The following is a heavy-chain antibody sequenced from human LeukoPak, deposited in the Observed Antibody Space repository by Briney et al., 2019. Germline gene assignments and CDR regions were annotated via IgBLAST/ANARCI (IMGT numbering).Heavy chain of an antibody. CDR3: AREPYSVVVPAAVDY. D-gene: IGHD2-2*01. Sequence: GGSLRLSCAASGFTFSDYYMSWIRQAPGKGLEGVSYISSSGSTIYYADSVKGRFTISRDNAKNSLYLQMNSLRAEDTAVYYCAREPYSVVVPAAVDYWGQGTLVTVSS. CDR2: ISSSGSTI. J-gene: IGHJ4*02. CDR1: GFTFSDYY. V-gene: IGHV3-11*01.